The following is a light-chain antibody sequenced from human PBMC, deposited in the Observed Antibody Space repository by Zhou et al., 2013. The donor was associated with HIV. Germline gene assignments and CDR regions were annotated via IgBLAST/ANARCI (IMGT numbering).Light chain of an antibody. J-gene: IGKJ2*01. CDR2: GAS. Sequence: EIVLTQSPGTLSLSPGERATLSCRASQSVSSRYLAWYQQKPGQAPRLLIYGASSRATGIPDRFSGSGSGTDFTLTISRLEPEDFAVYYCQQYDNSPPYTFGQGTKVEIK. V-gene: IGKV3-20*01. CDR1: QSVSSRY. CDR3: QQYDNSPPYT.